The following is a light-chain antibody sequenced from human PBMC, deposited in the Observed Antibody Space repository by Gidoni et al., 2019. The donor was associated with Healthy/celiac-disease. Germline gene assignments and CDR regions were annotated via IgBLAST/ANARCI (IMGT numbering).Light chain of an antibody. J-gene: IGKJ1*01. CDR1: QSISSY. CDR3: QQSYSKEWT. Sequence: DIQMTQSPSSLSASVGDRVTITCRASQSISSYLNWYQQKPGKAPKLLIYAASSLQSGVPSRFSGSGAGTDFTLTISSLQPEDFATYYCQQSYSKEWTFGNXTKVEIK. V-gene: IGKV1-39*01. CDR2: AAS.